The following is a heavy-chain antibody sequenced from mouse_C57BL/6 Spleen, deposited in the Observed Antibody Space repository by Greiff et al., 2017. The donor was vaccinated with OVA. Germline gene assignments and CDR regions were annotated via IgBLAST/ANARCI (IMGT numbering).Heavy chain of an antibody. J-gene: IGHJ2*01. CDR3: ARPRLGQNYVDY. V-gene: IGHV1-69*01. D-gene: IGHD4-1*01. CDR2: IDPSDSYT. Sequence: QVQLQQPGAELVMPGASVKLSCKASGYTFTSYWMHWVKQRPGQGLEWIGEIDPSDSYTNYNQKFKGKSTLTVDKSSSTAYMQLSSLTSEDSAVYYCARPRLGQNYVDYWGQGTTLTVSS. CDR1: GYTFTSYW.